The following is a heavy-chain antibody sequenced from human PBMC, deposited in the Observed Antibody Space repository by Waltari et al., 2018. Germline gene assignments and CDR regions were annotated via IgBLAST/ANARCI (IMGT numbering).Heavy chain of an antibody. CDR3: ARHDPTAMAYFDY. D-gene: IGHD5-18*01. CDR2: ISSSGSTI. V-gene: IGHV3-48*03. Sequence: EVQLVESGGGLVQPGGSLRLSCAASGFTFSSYEMNWVRQAPGKGLEWVSYISSSGSTIYYADSVKGRFTISRDNAKNSLYLQMNSLRAEDTAVYYCARHDPTAMAYFDYWGQGTLVTVSS. J-gene: IGHJ4*02. CDR1: GFTFSSYE.